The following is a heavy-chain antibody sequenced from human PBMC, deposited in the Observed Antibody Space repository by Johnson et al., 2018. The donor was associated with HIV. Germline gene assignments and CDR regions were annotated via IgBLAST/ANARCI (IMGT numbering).Heavy chain of an antibody. D-gene: IGHD1-26*01. CDR2: IYSGGST. J-gene: IGHJ3*02. CDR3: AREGEWELLPGALDI. Sequence: VQLVESGGGLIQPGGSLRLSCAASGFTVSTNYMSWVRQAPGKGLEWVSVIYSGGSTYYADSVKGRFTISRDNSKNTLYLQMNSLRAEDTAVYYCAREGEWELLPGALDIWGQGTMVTVSS. V-gene: IGHV3-53*01. CDR1: GFTVSTNY.